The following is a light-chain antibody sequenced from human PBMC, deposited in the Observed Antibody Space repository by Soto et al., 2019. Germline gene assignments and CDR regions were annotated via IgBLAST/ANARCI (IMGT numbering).Light chain of an antibody. V-gene: IGLV1-44*01. CDR3: AAWDDSLNGLV. Sequence: QYVLTQPPSASGTPGQRVTISCPGSSSNIGINAVNWYQQLPGTAPKLVMFDNNQRPSGVSDRFSGSKSGISASLAISGLQSEDEADYSCAAWDDSLNGLVFGAGTQLTVL. CDR2: DNN. J-gene: IGLJ7*01. CDR1: SSNIGINA.